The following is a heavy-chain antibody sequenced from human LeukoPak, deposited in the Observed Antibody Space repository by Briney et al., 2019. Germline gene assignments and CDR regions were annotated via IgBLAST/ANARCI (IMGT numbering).Heavy chain of an antibody. CDR1: GFTFDDYA. Sequence: GGSLRLSCAASGFTFDDYAMHWVRQAPGKGLEWVSGISWNSGSIGYADSVKGRFTISRDNAKNLLYLQMNSLRVEDTAVYYCARDGWFGELDKDHFDYWGQGTLVTVSS. CDR2: ISWNSGSI. D-gene: IGHD3-10*01. J-gene: IGHJ4*02. CDR3: ARDGWFGELDKDHFDY. V-gene: IGHV3-9*01.